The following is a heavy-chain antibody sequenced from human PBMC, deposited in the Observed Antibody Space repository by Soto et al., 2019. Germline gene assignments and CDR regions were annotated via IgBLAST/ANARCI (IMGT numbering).Heavy chain of an antibody. V-gene: IGHV1-3*01. J-gene: IGHJ4*02. D-gene: IGHD2-15*01. CDR3: ARHVRLGYCSGGSCYYFDY. CDR2: INAGNGNT. CDR1: GYTFTSYA. Sequence: ASVKVSCKASGYTFTSYAMHWVRQAPGQRLEWMGWINAGNGNTKYSQKFQGRVTITRDTSASTAYMELSSLRSEDTAVYYCARHVRLGYCSGGSCYYFDYWGQGTLVTVSS.